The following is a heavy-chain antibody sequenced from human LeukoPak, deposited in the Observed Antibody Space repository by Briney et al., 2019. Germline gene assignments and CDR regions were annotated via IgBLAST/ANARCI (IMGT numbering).Heavy chain of an antibody. Sequence: PGGSLRLSCAASGFTFSSYEMNWVRQAPGKGLEWVSYISSSGSTIYYADPVKGRFTISRDNAKNSLYLQMNSLRAEDTAVYYCASAPYYYDSSGYGYWGQGTLVTVSS. CDR3: ASAPYYYDSSGYGY. D-gene: IGHD3-22*01. J-gene: IGHJ4*02. CDR1: GFTFSSYE. CDR2: ISSSGSTI. V-gene: IGHV3-48*03.